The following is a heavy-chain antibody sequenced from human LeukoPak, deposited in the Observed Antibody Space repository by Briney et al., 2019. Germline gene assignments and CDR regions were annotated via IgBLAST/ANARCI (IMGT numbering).Heavy chain of an antibody. CDR3: ARVDYYGSGNYFDY. CDR1: GGSISSGDYY. J-gene: IGHJ4*02. CDR2: IYYSGST. Sequence: SETLSLTRTVSGGSISSGDYYWSWIRQHPGKGLEWIGYIYYSGSTYYNPSLESRVTISVDTSKNQFSLKLSSVTAADTAVYYCARVDYYGSGNYFDYWGQGTLVTVSS. D-gene: IGHD3-10*01. V-gene: IGHV4-31*03.